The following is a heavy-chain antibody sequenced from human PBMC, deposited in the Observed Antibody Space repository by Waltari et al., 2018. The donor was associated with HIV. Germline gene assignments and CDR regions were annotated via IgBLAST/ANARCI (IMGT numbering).Heavy chain of an antibody. D-gene: IGHD2-15*01. CDR3: ARDQAGYCSGGRCSSFDY. CDR1: GFIFGNYR. V-gene: IGHV3-48*01. CDR2: ISSSSNTI. Sequence: EVQLVESGGGLVQPGGSLRLSCAASGFIFGNYRRNWVRQAPGEGLEWVSYISSSSNTIDYADSVKGRFTVSRDNAKNSLYLQMNSLRAEDTAVYYCARDQAGYCSGGRCSSFDYWGQGTLVTVSS. J-gene: IGHJ4*02.